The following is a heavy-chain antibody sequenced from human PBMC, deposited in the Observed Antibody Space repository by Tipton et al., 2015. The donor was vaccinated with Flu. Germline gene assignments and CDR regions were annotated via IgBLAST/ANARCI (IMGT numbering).Heavy chain of an antibody. CDR3: ARNKGTGYEDF. CDR2: TSYSGNT. CDR1: GASIINYY. Sequence: TLSLTCTVSGASIINYYWTWIRQPPGKPLEWIGYTSYSGNTNFNPSLRSRVSMSVDASKSQFSLKMTSLSAADTATYFCARNKGTGYEDFWGQGTLVTVSS. V-gene: IGHV4-59*07. J-gene: IGHJ4*02. D-gene: IGHD1-1*01.